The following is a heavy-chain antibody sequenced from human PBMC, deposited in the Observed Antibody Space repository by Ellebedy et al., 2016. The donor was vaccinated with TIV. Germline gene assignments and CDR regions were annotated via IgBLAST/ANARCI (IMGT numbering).Heavy chain of an antibody. CDR1: GGTFSSYA. CDR3: AKGRITVVRGVITDRGYGMDV. CDR2: IIPMFGTP. Sequence: SVKVSCKASGGTFSSYAINWVRQAPGQGLEWMGGIIPMFGTPNYAQKFQGRVTIISDESTSTAYMELSGLRSEDTAVYYCAKGRITVVRGVITDRGYGMDVWGQGTTVTVSS. D-gene: IGHD3-10*01. J-gene: IGHJ6*02. V-gene: IGHV1-69*13.